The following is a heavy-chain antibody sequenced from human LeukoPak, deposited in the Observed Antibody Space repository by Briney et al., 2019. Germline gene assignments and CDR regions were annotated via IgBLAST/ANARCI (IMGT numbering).Heavy chain of an antibody. CDR2: ISGSGGST. CDR1: GFTFSSYA. D-gene: IGHD2-21*02. V-gene: IGHV3-23*01. J-gene: IGHJ4*02. Sequence: GGSLRLSCAASGFTFSSYAMSWVRQAPGKGLEWVSAISGSGGSTYYADSVKGRFTISRDNSKNTLHLQMNNLRAEDTAVYFCARDRPYGDLDGFDFWGQGVLVTVSS. CDR3: ARDRPYGDLDGFDF.